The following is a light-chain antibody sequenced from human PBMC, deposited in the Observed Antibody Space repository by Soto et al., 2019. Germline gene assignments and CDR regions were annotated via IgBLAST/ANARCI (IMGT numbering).Light chain of an antibody. CDR1: QSVSTN. V-gene: IGKV3-15*01. J-gene: IGKJ4*01. CDR2: AVS. CDR3: QQYDDWPLT. Sequence: EIVMTQSPATLSVSPGEGATLSCRASQSVSTNLVWYQQKPGQTPRLLIYAVSTRATGTPARFSGSGSGTEFTLTISSLQSEDFAIYYCQQYDDWPLTFGGGTKVEIK.